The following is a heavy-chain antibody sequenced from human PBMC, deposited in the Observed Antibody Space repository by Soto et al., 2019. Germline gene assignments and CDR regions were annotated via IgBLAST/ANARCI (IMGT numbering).Heavy chain of an antibody. CDR3: RNDEMITLTRGSFKKFDP. D-gene: IGHD3-16*01. V-gene: IGHV3-53*01. Sequence: PGGSLRLSCAASGFTVSSNYMSWVRQAPGKGLEWVSVIYSGGSTYYADSVKGRFTISRDNSKNTLYLQMNSLRAEDTAVSYCRNDEMITLTRGSFKKFDPWGQGTLVTVSS. J-gene: IGHJ5*02. CDR1: GFTVSSNY. CDR2: IYSGGST.